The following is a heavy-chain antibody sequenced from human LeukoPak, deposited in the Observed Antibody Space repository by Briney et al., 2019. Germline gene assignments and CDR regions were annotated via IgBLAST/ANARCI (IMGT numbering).Heavy chain of an antibody. CDR1: GFTFSDYY. Sequence: PGGSLRLSCAASGFTFSDYYMSWIRQAPGKGLEWVSYISSSGSTIYYADSVKGRFTISRDNAKNSLYLQMNSLRAEDTAVYYCAKEIRSCRYNCFFDYWGRGTLVTVSS. D-gene: IGHD5-24*01. J-gene: IGHJ4*02. CDR2: ISSSGSTI. CDR3: AKEIRSCRYNCFFDY. V-gene: IGHV3-11*01.